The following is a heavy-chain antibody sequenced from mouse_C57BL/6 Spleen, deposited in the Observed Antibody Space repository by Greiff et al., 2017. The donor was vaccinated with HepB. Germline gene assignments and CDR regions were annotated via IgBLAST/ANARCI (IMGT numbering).Heavy chain of an antibody. V-gene: IGHV1-5*01. CDR2: IYPGNSDT. D-gene: IGHD2-3*01. CDR3: TRPKDGYYVYYFDY. J-gene: IGHJ2*01. Sequence: VQLKESGTVLARPGASVKMSCKTSGYTFTSYWMHWVKQRPGQGLEWIGAIYPGNSDTSYNQKFKGKANLTAVTSASPAYMALSSLTNEDAAVYYCTRPKDGYYVYYFDYWGQGTTLTVSS. CDR1: GYTFTSYW.